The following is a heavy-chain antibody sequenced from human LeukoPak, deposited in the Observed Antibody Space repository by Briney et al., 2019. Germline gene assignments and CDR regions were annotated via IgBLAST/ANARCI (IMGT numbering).Heavy chain of an antibody. CDR3: ARGGLMVYAVRVQNDVFDI. J-gene: IGHJ3*02. V-gene: IGHV4-34*01. CDR2: INHSGST. Sequence: ASEPLSLTCAVYGGSFSGYYWSWIRQPPGKGLEWIGEINHSGSTNYNPSLKSRVTISVDTSKNQFSLKLSSVTAADTAVYYCARGGLMVYAVRVQNDVFDIWGQGTMVTVSS. CDR1: GGSFSGYY. D-gene: IGHD2-8*01.